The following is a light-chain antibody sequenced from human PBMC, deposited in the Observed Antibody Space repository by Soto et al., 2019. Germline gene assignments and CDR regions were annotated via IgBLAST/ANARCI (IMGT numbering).Light chain of an antibody. J-gene: IGKJ4*01. CDR2: DAS. Sequence: EIVMAQSPATLSVSPGERAALSCRASQSVNNNLAWYQQKPGQTPRLIIYDASTRATGIPARFSGSGSGTEFTLTISSLQSEDFAVYYGQQYNNWPPLTFGGGTKVEIK. V-gene: IGKV3-15*01. CDR3: QQYNNWPPLT. CDR1: QSVNNN.